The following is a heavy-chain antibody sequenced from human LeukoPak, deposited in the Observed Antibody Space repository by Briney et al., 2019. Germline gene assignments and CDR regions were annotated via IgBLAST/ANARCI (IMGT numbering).Heavy chain of an antibody. Sequence: GGSLRLSCAASGFTFSSYEMNWVRQAPGEGLEWVSYISSSGSTIYYADSVKGRFTISRDNAKNSLYLQMNSLRAEDTAVYYCARDVRDSSWDRFDYWGQGTLVTVSS. CDR1: GFTFSSYE. CDR3: ARDVRDSSWDRFDY. J-gene: IGHJ4*02. CDR2: ISSSGSTI. V-gene: IGHV3-48*03. D-gene: IGHD6-13*01.